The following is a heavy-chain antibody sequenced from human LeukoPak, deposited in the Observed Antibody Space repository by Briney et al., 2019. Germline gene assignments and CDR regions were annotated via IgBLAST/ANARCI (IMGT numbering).Heavy chain of an antibody. J-gene: IGHJ6*02. D-gene: IGHD6-13*01. CDR3: ARDRYSSSWYSGMDV. Sequence: PGGSLRLSCAASGFTFSSYWMHWVRQAPGKGLVWVSRINSDGGSTSYADSVKGRFTISRDNSKNTLYLQMNSLRAEDTAVYYCARDRYSSSWYSGMDVWGQGTTVTVSS. V-gene: IGHV3-74*01. CDR2: INSDGGST. CDR1: GFTFSSYW.